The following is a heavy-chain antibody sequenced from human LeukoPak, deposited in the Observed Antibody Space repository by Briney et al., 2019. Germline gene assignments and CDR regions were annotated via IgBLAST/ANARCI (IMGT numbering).Heavy chain of an antibody. CDR3: ARDKKWYGSGSYYPGGIYY. V-gene: IGHV3-33*01. Sequence: GRSLRLSCAASGFTFSSYGMHWVRQAPGKGLEWVAVIWYDGSNKYYAGSVKGRFTISRDNSKNTLYLQMNSLRAEDTAVYYCARDKKWYGSGSYYPGGIYYWGQGTLVTVSS. D-gene: IGHD3-10*01. J-gene: IGHJ4*02. CDR1: GFTFSSYG. CDR2: IWYDGSNK.